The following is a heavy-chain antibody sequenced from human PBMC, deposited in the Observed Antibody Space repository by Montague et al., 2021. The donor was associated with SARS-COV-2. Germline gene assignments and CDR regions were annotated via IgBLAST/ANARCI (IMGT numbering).Heavy chain of an antibody. CDR1: GFSVTNNY. CDR3: ARARGGTGYSRNYFDY. V-gene: IGHV3-53*01. J-gene: IGHJ4*02. Sequence: LRLSCAASGFSVTNNYMSWVRQAPGKGLEWVSVFYNDGGTYYANSVQGRFIISRDNSRNRLFLQMKSLRAEDTAVYYCARARGGTGYSRNYFDYWGQGTLVTVSS. D-gene: IGHD3-22*01. CDR2: FYNDGGT.